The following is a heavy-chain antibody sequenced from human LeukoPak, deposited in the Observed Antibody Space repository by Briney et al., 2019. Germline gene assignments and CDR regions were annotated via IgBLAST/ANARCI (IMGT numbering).Heavy chain of an antibody. CDR2: IIPILGIA. V-gene: IGHV1-69*04. J-gene: IGHJ5*02. D-gene: IGHD6-19*01. Sequence: AASVKVSCKASGGTFSSYAISWVRQAPGQGLEWMGRIIPILGIANYAQKFQGRVTITADESTSTAYMELSSLRSEDTAVYYCARDQDTGGSGPPWGQGTLVTVSS. CDR3: ARDQDTGGSGPP. CDR1: GGTFSSYA.